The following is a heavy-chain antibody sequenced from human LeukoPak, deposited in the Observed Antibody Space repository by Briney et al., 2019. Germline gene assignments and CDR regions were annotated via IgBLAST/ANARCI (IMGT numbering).Heavy chain of an antibody. CDR2: ISSSSSYI. CDR1: GFTFSSYS. V-gene: IGHV3-21*01. CDR3: ARALRIAAAEFDY. D-gene: IGHD6-25*01. J-gene: IGHJ4*02. Sequence: GGSLRLSCAASGFTFSSYSMNWVRQAPGKGLEWVSSISSSSSYIYYADSGKGRFTISRDNAKNSLYLQMNSLRAEDTAVYYCARALRIAAAEFDYWGQGTLVTVSS.